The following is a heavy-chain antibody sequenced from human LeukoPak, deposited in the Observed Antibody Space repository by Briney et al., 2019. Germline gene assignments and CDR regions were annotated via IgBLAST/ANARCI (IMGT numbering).Heavy chain of an antibody. Sequence: ASVKVSCKASGGTFSSYAISWVRQAPGQGLEWMGWISAYNGNTNYAQKLQGRVTMTTDTSTSTAYMELRSLRSDDTAVYYCARVSGSDYYYYYYMDVWGKGTTVTVSS. CDR3: ARVSGSDYYYYYYMDV. CDR2: ISAYNGNT. J-gene: IGHJ6*03. V-gene: IGHV1-18*01. D-gene: IGHD6-19*01. CDR1: GGTFSSYA.